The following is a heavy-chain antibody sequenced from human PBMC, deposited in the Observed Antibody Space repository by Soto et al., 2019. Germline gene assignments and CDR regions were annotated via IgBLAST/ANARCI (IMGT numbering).Heavy chain of an antibody. Sequence: QVKLVESGGGVVQPGRSLRLCCAASGFNVSAYTMHWVRQAPGKGLEWVAVISSDGNHKYYTDSVKGRFTISRDTSTNTLYLQMNSLRAEDTAVYYCARWEQPLFDYWGQGTLVTVSS. CDR1: GFNVSAYT. V-gene: IGHV3-30-3*01. D-gene: IGHD1-26*01. J-gene: IGHJ4*02. CDR3: ARWEQPLFDY. CDR2: ISSDGNHK.